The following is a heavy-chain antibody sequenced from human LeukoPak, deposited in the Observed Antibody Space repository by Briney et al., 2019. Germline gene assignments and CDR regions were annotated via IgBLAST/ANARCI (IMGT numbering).Heavy chain of an antibody. Sequence: SETLSLTCAVYGGSFSGYYWSCIRQPPGKGLEWIGEINHSGSTNYNPSLKSRVTISVDTSKNQFSLKLSSVTAADTAVYYCARRESYDYGDSNWFDPWGQGTLVTVSS. D-gene: IGHD4-17*01. V-gene: IGHV4-34*01. CDR2: INHSGST. CDR1: GGSFSGYY. J-gene: IGHJ5*02. CDR3: ARRESYDYGDSNWFDP.